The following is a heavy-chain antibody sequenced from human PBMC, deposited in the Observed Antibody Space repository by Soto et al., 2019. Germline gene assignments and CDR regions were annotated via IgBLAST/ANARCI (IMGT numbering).Heavy chain of an antibody. CDR3: ARGFPAPNYYYYMDV. CDR1: GGSFSGYY. J-gene: IGHJ6*03. Sequence: SETLSLTCAVYGGSFSGYYWSWIRQPPGKGLEWIGEINHSGSTNYNPSLKSRVTISVDTSKNQFSLKLSSVTAADTAVYYCARGFPAPNYYYYMDVWGKGTTVTVSS. D-gene: IGHD2-15*01. CDR2: INHSGST. V-gene: IGHV4-34*01.